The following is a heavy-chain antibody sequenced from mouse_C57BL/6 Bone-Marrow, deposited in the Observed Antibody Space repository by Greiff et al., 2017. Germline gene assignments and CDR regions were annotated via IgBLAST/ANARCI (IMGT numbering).Heavy chain of an antibody. CDR3: AIRGYYVDY. V-gene: IGHV1-74*01. CDR1: GYTFTSYW. Sequence: QVQLQQPGAELVKPGASVKVSCKASGYTFTSYWMHWVKQTPGQGLEWIGRIHTSDSYTNYKQKFKGNATLTVDKSSSTAYMQLSSLTAEDSAVYYCAIRGYYVDYWGQGTTLTVSS. J-gene: IGHJ2*01. CDR2: IHTSDSYT.